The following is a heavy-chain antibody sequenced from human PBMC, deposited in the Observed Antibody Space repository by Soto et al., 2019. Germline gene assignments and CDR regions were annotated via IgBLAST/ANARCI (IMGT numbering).Heavy chain of an antibody. V-gene: IGHV1-2*04. CDR2: INPNSGGT. Sequence: ASVKVSCKASGYTFTGYYMHWVRQAPGQGLEWMGWINPNSGGTNYAQKFQGWVTMTRDTSIDTAYMELSSLRSEDTAVYYCATEWSARAPDYWGQGTLVTVSS. CDR3: ATEWSARAPDY. J-gene: IGHJ4*02. CDR1: GYTFTGYY. D-gene: IGHD2-15*01.